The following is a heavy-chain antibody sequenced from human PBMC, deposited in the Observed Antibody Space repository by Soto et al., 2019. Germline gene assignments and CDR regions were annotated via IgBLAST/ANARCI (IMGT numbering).Heavy chain of an antibody. Sequence: QVQLVQSGAEVKKPGSSVKVSCKASGGTFSSYAISWVRQAPGQGLEWMGGIIPIFGTANYAQKFQGRVTITADESTSTAYMELSSLRSEDTAVYYCARDEWAEYSSSSGGGYYYYYGMDVWGQGTTVTVSS. CDR3: ARDEWAEYSSSSGGGYYYYYGMDV. CDR2: IIPIFGTA. V-gene: IGHV1-69*01. CDR1: GGTFSSYA. D-gene: IGHD6-6*01. J-gene: IGHJ6*02.